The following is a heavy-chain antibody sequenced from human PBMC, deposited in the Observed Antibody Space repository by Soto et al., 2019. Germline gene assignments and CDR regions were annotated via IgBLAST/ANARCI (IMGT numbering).Heavy chain of an antibody. J-gene: IGHJ5*02. Sequence: QVQLQESGPRLVKPSESLSLTCGVSGGTVASSHWWSWVRQSPGRGLGWIANVYHTGDTNFNPSLQSRVTFSVDKSNNQFSLRLTAVTAADTAVYFCAREIVTAGGNNYFDPWGPGTLVTVSS. D-gene: IGHD2-21*02. CDR1: GGTVASSHW. V-gene: IGHV4-4*02. CDR2: VYHTGDT. CDR3: AREIVTAGGNNYFDP.